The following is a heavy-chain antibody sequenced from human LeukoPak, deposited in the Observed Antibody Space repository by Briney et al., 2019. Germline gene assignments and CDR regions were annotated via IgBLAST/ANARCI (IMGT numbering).Heavy chain of an antibody. CDR3: ATPRPLCCSGGSPDDAFDI. CDR2: IIPIFGTA. V-gene: IGHV1-69*06. Sequence: SVKVSCKASGGTFSSYAISWVRQAPGQGLEWMGGIIPIFGTANYAQKFQGRVTITADKSTSTAYMELSSLRSEDTAVYYCATPRPLCCSGGSPDDAFDIWGQGTMVTVSS. CDR1: GGTFSSYA. D-gene: IGHD2-15*01. J-gene: IGHJ3*02.